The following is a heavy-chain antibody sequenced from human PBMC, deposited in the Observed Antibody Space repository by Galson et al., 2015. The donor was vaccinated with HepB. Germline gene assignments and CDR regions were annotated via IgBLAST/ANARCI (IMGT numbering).Heavy chain of an antibody. CDR2: ISGSGSYS. V-gene: IGHV3-11*06. CDR1: GFGFSDYH. J-gene: IGHJ5*02. CDR3: ARDRGYYGSGSPDH. D-gene: IGHD3-10*01. Sequence: SLRLSCAASGFGFSDYHLHWIRQAPGKGLEWLAYISGSGSYSDYAESVKGRFTISRDNAKNSLSLQMNSLRGEDTAVYYCARDRGYYGSGSPDHWGQGVLVTVSS.